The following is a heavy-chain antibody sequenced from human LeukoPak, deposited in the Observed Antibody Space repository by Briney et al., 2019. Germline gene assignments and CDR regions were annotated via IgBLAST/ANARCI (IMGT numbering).Heavy chain of an antibody. D-gene: IGHD4-17*01. V-gene: IGHV3-30-3*01. CDR2: ISYDGSSK. Sequence: PGGSLRFSCAASGFIFHSYTMHWVRQAPGEGLEWVAVISYDGSSKYYADSVKGRFTISRDNSKNTLYLQMNSLRAEDAAVYYCARPYGDHYNHYGIAVWGQGTTVTVSS. CDR3: ARPYGDHYNHYGIAV. CDR1: GFIFHSYT. J-gene: IGHJ6*02.